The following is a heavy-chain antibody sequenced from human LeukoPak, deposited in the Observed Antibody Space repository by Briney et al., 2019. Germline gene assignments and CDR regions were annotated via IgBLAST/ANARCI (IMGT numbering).Heavy chain of an antibody. J-gene: IGHJ4*02. D-gene: IGHD2-15*01. V-gene: IGHV3-74*01. CDR2: INTDESKI. CDR3: ARGGLFKYFFDY. CDR1: GFTFSSHW. Sequence: QAGGSLRLSCAASGFTFSSHWMHWVRQTPEKGLVWVSRINTDESKINHADSVKGRFTISRDNAKNMLYLQMNSLRAEDTAVYYCARGGLFKYFFDYWGQGTPVTVSS.